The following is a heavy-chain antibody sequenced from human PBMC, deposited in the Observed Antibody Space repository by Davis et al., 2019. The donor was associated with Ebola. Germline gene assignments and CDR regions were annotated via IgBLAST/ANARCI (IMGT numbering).Heavy chain of an antibody. CDR2: IYYSGST. D-gene: IGHD2-15*01. CDR1: GGSISSGDYY. V-gene: IGHV4-30-4*01. Sequence: PSETLSLTCTVSGGSISSGDYYWSWIRQPPGKGLEWIGYIYYSGSTYYNPSLKSRVTISVDTSKNQFSLKLSSVTAADTAVYYCARGKDKGGSYYYGMDVWGQGTTVTVSS. CDR3: ARGKDKGGSYYYGMDV. J-gene: IGHJ6*02.